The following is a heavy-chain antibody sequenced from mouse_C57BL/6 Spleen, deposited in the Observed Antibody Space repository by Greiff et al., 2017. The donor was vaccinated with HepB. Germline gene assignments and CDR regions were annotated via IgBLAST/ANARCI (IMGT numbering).Heavy chain of an antibody. J-gene: IGHJ4*01. D-gene: IGHD4-1*01. CDR2: IHPNSGST. V-gene: IGHV1-64*01. CDR3: AREGWDHAMDY. Sequence: QVQLQQPGAELVKPGASVKLSCKASGYTFTSYWMHWVKQRPGQGLEWIGMIHPNSGSTNYNEKFKRKATLTVDKSSSTAYMQLSSLTSEDSAVYYCAREGWDHAMDYWGQGTSVTVSS. CDR1: GYTFTSYW.